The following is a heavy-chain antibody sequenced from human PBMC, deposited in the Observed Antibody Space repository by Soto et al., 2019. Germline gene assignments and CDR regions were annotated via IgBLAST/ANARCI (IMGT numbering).Heavy chain of an antibody. CDR2: INPGNGET. D-gene: IGHD1-1*01. Sequence: ASVKLYCKASGYKFASNTLHWVRQAPGQSLEWMGWINPGNGETKFSQRLQGRVTINTDTSASTAYMELSSLTSEDTAVYYCARDRWITTRGFDLWGQGALVTVSS. CDR1: GYKFASNT. V-gene: IGHV1-3*01. CDR3: ARDRWITTRGFDL. J-gene: IGHJ4*02.